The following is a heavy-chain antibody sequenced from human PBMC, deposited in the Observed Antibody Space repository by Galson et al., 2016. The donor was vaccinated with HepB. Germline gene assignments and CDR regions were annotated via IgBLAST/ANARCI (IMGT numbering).Heavy chain of an antibody. CDR1: GDSVSSKTAA. J-gene: IGHJ4*02. V-gene: IGHV6-1*01. Sequence: AISGDSVSSKTAAWTWIRQSPSRGLEWLGRTYFRSKWYYDYAVSVKSRITIKVDTSKNQLSLQFNSVTPEDTAVYYCARAIPGSDYFDYWGEGTLVTVSS. D-gene: IGHD2-15*01. CDR2: TYFRSKWYY. CDR3: ARAIPGSDYFDY.